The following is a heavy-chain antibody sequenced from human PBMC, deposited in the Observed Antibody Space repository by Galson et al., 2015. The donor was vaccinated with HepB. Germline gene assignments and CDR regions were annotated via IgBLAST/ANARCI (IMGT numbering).Heavy chain of an antibody. CDR1: GFTFSSYA. CDR3: ARTRKRGYSYGDAFDI. D-gene: IGHD5-18*01. J-gene: IGHJ3*02. Sequence: SLRLSCAASGFTFSSYAMHWVRQAPGKGLEWVAVISYDGSNKYYADSVKGRFTISRDNSKNTLYLQMNSLRAEDTAVYYCARTRKRGYSYGDAFDIWGQVTMVTVSS. CDR2: ISYDGSNK. V-gene: IGHV3-30-3*01.